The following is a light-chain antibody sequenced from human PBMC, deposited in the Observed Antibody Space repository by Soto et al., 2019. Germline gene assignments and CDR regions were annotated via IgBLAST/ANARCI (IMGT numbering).Light chain of an antibody. CDR3: SSYTSTSTLVV. V-gene: IGLV2-14*01. Sequence: HSALTQPASVSGSPGQSITTSCTGTSSDIGGYDYVSWYQQYPGKVPKLMIYDVTNRASGVPSRFSASKSGDTASLTISGLQAEDEADYYCSSYTSTSTLVVFGGGTKLTVL. CDR2: DVT. J-gene: IGLJ2*01. CDR1: SSDIGGYDY.